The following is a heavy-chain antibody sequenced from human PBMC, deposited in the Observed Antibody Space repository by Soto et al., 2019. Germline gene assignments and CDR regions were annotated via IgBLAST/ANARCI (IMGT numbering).Heavy chain of an antibody. CDR1: GFTFSNAW. Sequence: VHLVESGGGLVKPGGSLRLSCAASGFTFSNAWINWVRQTPGKGLEWVGRVKSKTDGGTTDFAAPVKGRFAISRDDSKNMVYLEMNSLKTEDTAIYYCTTDSYITSIIVRFDYWGHGTLVTVSS. CDR3: TTDSYITSIIVRFDY. J-gene: IGHJ4*01. CDR2: VKSKTDGGTT. V-gene: IGHV3-15*07. D-gene: IGHD3-22*01.